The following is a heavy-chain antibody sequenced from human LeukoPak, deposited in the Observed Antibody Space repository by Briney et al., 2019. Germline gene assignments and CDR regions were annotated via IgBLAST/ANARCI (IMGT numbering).Heavy chain of an antibody. CDR2: IYSGGDT. CDR3: ARGGLYYYGSGSSDAFDI. CDR1: GFTVGGNY. D-gene: IGHD3-10*01. J-gene: IGHJ3*02. V-gene: IGHV3-66*01. Sequence: PGGSLRLSCAASGFTVGGNYMSWVRQAPGKGLEWVSIIYSGGDTYYADSVKGRFAISRDYSKNTLYLQMNSLRAEDTAVYYCARGGLYYYGSGSSDAFDIWGQGTMVTVSS.